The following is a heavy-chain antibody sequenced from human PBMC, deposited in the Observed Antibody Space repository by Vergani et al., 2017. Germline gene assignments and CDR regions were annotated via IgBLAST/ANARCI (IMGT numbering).Heavy chain of an antibody. V-gene: IGHV3-23*01. Sequence: EVHLLESGGGQVEAGGSLRLSCVASGFTFSNSAMSWVRQTSGKGLEWVSAISGHGDRTYYADSVKGRFTISRDNAKNTLYLQMDSLRAEHTAVYYCARDGWELLDYFYYMDVWGKGTTVTVSS. CDR3: ARDGWELLDYFYYMDV. CDR1: GFTFSNSA. D-gene: IGHD1-26*01. J-gene: IGHJ6*03. CDR2: ISGHGDRT.